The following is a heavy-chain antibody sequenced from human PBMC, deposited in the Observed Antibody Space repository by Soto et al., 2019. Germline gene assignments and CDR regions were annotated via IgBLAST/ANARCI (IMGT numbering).Heavy chain of an antibody. J-gene: IGHJ6*02. Sequence: PGESLKISCKGSGYSFTSYWIGWVRQMPGKGLEWMGIIYPGDSDTRYSPSFQGQVTISADKSISTAYLQWSSLKASDTAMYYCASHRVSTYGGNPDYGMDVWGQGTTVPVSS. CDR3: ASHRVSTYGGNPDYGMDV. D-gene: IGHD4-17*01. V-gene: IGHV5-51*01. CDR1: GYSFTSYW. CDR2: IYPGDSDT.